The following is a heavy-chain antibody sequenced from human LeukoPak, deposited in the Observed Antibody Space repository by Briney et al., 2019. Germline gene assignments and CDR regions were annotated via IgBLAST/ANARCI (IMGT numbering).Heavy chain of an antibody. Sequence: GGSLRLSCAASGFRFSSYGMHWVRQAPGKGLEWVAFIWYDGSNKYYADSVKGRFTISRDNSKNTLYLQMNSLRAEDTAVYYCAKERAAAVEGYFDYWGQGTLVTVSS. CDR1: GFRFSSYG. D-gene: IGHD6-13*01. CDR3: AKERAAAVEGYFDY. V-gene: IGHV3-30*02. CDR2: IWYDGSNK. J-gene: IGHJ4*02.